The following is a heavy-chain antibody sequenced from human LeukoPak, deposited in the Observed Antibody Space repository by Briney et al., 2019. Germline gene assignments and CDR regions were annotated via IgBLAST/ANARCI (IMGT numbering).Heavy chain of an antibody. V-gene: IGHV3-23*01. CDR1: GFTFSSSA. Sequence: GGSLRLSCAASGFTFSSSAMSWVRQAPGKGLEWVSTISGSDSSTHYADSVKGRFTISRDNSKNTLYLQMNSLRAEDTAVYYCAKVVDTPMILYGAFDIWGQGTMVTVAS. CDR3: AKVVDTPMILYGAFDI. CDR2: ISGSDSST. D-gene: IGHD5-18*01. J-gene: IGHJ3*02.